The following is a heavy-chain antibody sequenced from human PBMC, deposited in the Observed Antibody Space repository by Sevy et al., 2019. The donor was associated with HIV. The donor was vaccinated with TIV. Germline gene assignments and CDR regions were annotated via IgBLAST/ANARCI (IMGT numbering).Heavy chain of an antibody. CDR1: GGSISSYY. CDR2: IYYSGST. Sequence: SETLSLTCTVSGGSISSYYWSWSRQPPGKGLEWIGYIYYSGSTNYNPALKSRVTISVDTSKNQFSLKLSSVTAADTAVYYCARESVAGTDYWGQGTLVTVSS. J-gene: IGHJ4*02. V-gene: IGHV4-59*01. CDR3: ARESVAGTDY. D-gene: IGHD6-19*01.